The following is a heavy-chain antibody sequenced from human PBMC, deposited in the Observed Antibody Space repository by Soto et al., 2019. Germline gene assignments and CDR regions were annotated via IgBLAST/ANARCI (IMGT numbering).Heavy chain of an antibody. D-gene: IGHD1-1*01. CDR1: GYVFTTSG. Sequence: QVHLVQSGAEVKKPGASVQVSRKGAGYVFTTSGSTWVRRAHGQGLEWMAWISAHNGNTNYAQKPKGRVTVTRDTSTSTAYMELRSLRSDDTAVEYCARWRYGDYWGQGALVTVSS. CDR3: ARWRYGDY. CDR2: ISAHNGNT. J-gene: IGHJ4*02. V-gene: IGHV1-18*01.